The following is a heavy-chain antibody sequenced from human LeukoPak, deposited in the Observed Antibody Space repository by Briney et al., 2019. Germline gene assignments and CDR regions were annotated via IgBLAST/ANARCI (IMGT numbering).Heavy chain of an antibody. Sequence: HGESLKLSCKGSGYSFTSYWISWVRQMPGKGLEWMGRIDPSDSYTNYSPSFQGHVTISADKSISTAYLQWSSLKASDTAMYYCARPGINYDILTGYYTPYGMDVWGQGTTVTVSS. D-gene: IGHD3-9*01. CDR3: ARPGINYDILTGYYTPYGMDV. J-gene: IGHJ6*02. CDR1: GYSFTSYW. V-gene: IGHV5-10-1*01. CDR2: IDPSDSYT.